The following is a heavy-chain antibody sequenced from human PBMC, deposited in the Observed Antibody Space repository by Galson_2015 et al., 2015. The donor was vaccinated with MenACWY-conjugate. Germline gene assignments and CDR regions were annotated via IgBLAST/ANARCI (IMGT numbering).Heavy chain of an antibody. D-gene: IGHD5-18*01. V-gene: IGHV3-33*01. Sequence: SLRLSCAASGLTFTSHGMHWVRQAPGKGLEWVAVMWHDGSNKYYGDSVKGRFTISRDNSKNTLYLQMNSLRAEDTAVYYCARELRLWRSDAFDIWGQGTLVTVSS. CDR1: GLTFTSHG. CDR3: ARELRLWRSDAFDI. J-gene: IGHJ3*02. CDR2: MWHDGSNK.